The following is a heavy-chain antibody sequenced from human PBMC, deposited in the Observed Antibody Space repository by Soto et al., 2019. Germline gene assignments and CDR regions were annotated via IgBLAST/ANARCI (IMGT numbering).Heavy chain of an antibody. V-gene: IGHV4-28*01. J-gene: IGHJ3*01. Sequence: QVQLQESGPGLVKPSDTLSLTCSVSGSSITNTNWWTWVRHPPGEGLVWIGQFDPSGRTYYNPSLKSRVTMSEAPSKNQFSLKLSSVTGVDTAVYYCARCPYDDGLDVLGRGTMVNVSS. D-gene: IGHD3-22*01. CDR2: FDPSGRT. CDR3: ARCPYDDGLDV. CDR1: GSSITNTNW.